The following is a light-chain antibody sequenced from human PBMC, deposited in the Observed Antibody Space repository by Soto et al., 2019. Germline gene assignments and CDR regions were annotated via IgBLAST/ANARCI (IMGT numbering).Light chain of an antibody. Sequence: AIQLTQSPSSLSASVGDRVTITCRASQGISSYLGLYQQKPGKAPNLLIYAASTLQSGVPSRFSGSGSGTDFTLTISSLQPEDFATYYCQQGYSFPVTFGGGTKVDIK. J-gene: IGKJ4*01. V-gene: IGKV1-6*01. CDR3: QQGYSFPVT. CDR1: QGISSY. CDR2: AAS.